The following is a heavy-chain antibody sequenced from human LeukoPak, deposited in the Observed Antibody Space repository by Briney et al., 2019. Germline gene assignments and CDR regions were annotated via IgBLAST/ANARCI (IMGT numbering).Heavy chain of an antibody. D-gene: IGHD3-22*01. J-gene: IGHJ4*02. CDR3: AATYYYDGSGDY. CDR2: IKQDGSEE. CDR1: GFTFSSYW. V-gene: IGHV3-7*02. Sequence: GGSLRLSCAASGFTFSSYWMSWVRQAPGKRLEWVANIKQDGSEEYYVDSVKGRFTISRDNAKNSLYLQMYSLRAEDTAVYYCAATYYYDGSGDYWGQGTLVTVSS.